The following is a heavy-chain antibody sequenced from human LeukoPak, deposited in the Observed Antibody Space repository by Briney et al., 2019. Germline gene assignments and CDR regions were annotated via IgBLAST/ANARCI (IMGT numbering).Heavy chain of an antibody. CDR2: INTNTGNP. D-gene: IGHD3-22*01. J-gene: IGHJ4*02. V-gene: IGHV7-4-1*02. Sequence: ASVKVSCKASGYTFTSYAMNWVRQAPGQGLEWMGWINTNTGNPTYAQGFTGRFAFSLDTSVSTAYLQISSLKAEDTAVYYCARESEYYYDSSTYSGDDYWGQGTLVTVSS. CDR3: ARESEYYYDSSTYSGDDY. CDR1: GYTFTSYA.